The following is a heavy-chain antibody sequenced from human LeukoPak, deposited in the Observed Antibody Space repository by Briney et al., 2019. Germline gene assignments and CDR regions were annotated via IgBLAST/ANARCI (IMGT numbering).Heavy chain of an antibody. CDR2: INTNTGNP. Sequence: GASVKVSCKASGGTFSSYAISWVRQAPGQGLEWMGWINTNTGNPTYAQGFTGRFVFSLDTSVSTAYLQISSLKAEDTAVYYCAREGYSSSWTGYYYYGMDVWGQGTTVTVSS. CDR3: AREGYSSSWTGYYYYGMDV. J-gene: IGHJ6*02. CDR1: GGTFSSYA. V-gene: IGHV7-4-1*02. D-gene: IGHD6-13*01.